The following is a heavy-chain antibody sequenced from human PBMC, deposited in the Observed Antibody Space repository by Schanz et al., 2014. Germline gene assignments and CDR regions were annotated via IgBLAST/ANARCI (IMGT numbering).Heavy chain of an antibody. Sequence: QVQLVQSGAEVKKPGASVKVSCKASGYTLTNFDINWVRQAPGQGLEWMGWMNPNSGTTGYAQKFQGRVTMTWDRSISTANMELSRLRSDDTAVYYCARENKDYDSILNKFFHYGLDFWGQGTTVTVSS. CDR2: MNPNSGTT. J-gene: IGHJ6*02. V-gene: IGHV1-8*01. CDR3: ARENKDYDSILNKFFHYGLDF. CDR1: GYTLTNFD. D-gene: IGHD3-3*02.